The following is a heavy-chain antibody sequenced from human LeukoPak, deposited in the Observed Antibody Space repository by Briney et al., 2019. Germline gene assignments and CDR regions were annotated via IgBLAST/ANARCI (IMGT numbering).Heavy chain of an antibody. CDR2: IYYSGST. V-gene: IGHV4-30-4*08. D-gene: IGHD3-16*01. Sequence: SQTLSLTCTVSGGSISSGDYYWSWIRQPPGKGLEWIGYIYYSGSTYYNPSLKSRVTISVATSKNQFSLKLSSVTAADTAVYYCAREQVITYGFDYWGQGTLVTVSS. CDR3: AREQVITYGFDY. J-gene: IGHJ4*02. CDR1: GGSISSGDYY.